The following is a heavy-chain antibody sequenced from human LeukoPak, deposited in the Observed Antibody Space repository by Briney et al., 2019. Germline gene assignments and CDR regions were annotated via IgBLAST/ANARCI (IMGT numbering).Heavy chain of an antibody. V-gene: IGHV4-59*08. CDR2: IYYSGST. J-gene: IGHJ5*02. CDR3: ARTRRQLALPRVEKTTNSNDQNWFDP. D-gene: IGHD6-13*01. Sequence: SETLSLTCTVSGGSISSYYWSWIRQPPGKGLEWIGYIYYSGSTNYNPPLKGRGTISVATSKNQFSLKLSSVTAADAAVYYCARTRRQLALPRVEKTTNSNDQNWFDPWGQGTLVTVSS. CDR1: GGSISSYY.